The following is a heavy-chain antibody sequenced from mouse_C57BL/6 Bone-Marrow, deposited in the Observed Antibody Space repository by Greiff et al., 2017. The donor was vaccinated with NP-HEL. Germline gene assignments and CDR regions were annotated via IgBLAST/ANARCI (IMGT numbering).Heavy chain of an antibody. Sequence: QVQLQQSGAELARPGASVKLSCKASGYTFTSYGISWVKQRTGQGLEWIGEIYPRSGNTYYNEKFKGKATLTADKSSSTAYMELRSLTSEDSAVYFCAREPLHYYGSPWFAYWGQGTLVTVSA. V-gene: IGHV1-81*01. D-gene: IGHD1-1*01. CDR2: IYPRSGNT. CDR1: GYTFTSYG. J-gene: IGHJ3*01. CDR3: AREPLHYYGSPWFAY.